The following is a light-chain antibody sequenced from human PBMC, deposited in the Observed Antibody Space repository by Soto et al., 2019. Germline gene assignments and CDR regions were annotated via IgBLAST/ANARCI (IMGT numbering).Light chain of an antibody. J-gene: IGKJ1*01. CDR2: DAS. Sequence: EIVLTQSPGTLSLSPGERATLSCGASQSVANTYVAWYQQKPGQAPRLLIYDASVRATGIPDRFSSSDSGTDFTLTISRLEPEDFAVYYCQQFRDSPGTFGQGTKVEL. CDR1: QSVANTY. V-gene: IGKV3-20*01. CDR3: QQFRDSPGT.